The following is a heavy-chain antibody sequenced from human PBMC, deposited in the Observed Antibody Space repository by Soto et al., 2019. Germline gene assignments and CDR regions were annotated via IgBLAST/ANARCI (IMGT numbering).Heavy chain of an antibody. V-gene: IGHV3-15*01. D-gene: IGHD6-6*01. CDR3: TTGRYSSSLYFDS. CDR1: GITFSNAW. CDR2: IKSKIDGGTT. Sequence: EVQLVESGGGLVKPGGSLRVSCAASGITFSNAWMTWVRQAPGKGLEWVGRIKSKIDGGTTDYGVPVKGRFTISRDDSKNTLYLQMNSLKTEDTAVYYRTTGRYSSSLYFDSWGQGTLVTVSS. J-gene: IGHJ4*02.